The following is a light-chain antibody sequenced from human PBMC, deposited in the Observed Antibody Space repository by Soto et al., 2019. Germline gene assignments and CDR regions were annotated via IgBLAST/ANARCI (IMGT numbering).Light chain of an antibody. CDR3: QQYNKPPLT. CDR2: DAS. J-gene: IGKJ4*01. V-gene: IGKV1-33*01. CDR1: QDISNY. Sequence: EMQITQAPASLSASVGDRVTITCQASQDISNYLNWYQQKPGKAPKLLIYDASNLETGVPSRFSGSGSGTDFTFTISSLQSEDIATYYCQQYNKPPLTSGGRTKADI.